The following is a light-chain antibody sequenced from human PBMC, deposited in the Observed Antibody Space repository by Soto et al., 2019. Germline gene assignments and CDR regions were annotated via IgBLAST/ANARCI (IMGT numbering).Light chain of an antibody. V-gene: IGLV1-40*01. J-gene: IGLJ3*02. CDR2: GNS. Sequence: QSVLTQPPSVSGAPGQRVTISCTGISSNIGAGYDVHWYQQLPGTARKLLIYGNSNRPSGVPDRFSGSKSGTSASLAITGLQAEDDADYYCQSYDSSLSGSVFGGGTKLTVL. CDR1: SSNIGAGYD. CDR3: QSYDSSLSGSV.